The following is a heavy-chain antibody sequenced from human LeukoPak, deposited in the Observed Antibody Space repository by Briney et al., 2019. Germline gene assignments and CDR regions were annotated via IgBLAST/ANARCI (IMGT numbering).Heavy chain of an antibody. CDR1: GYTLTELS. Sequence: ASVKVSCKVSGYTLTELSMRWVRQAPGKGLEWMGGFDPEDGETIYAQKFQGRVTMTEDTSTDTAYMELSSLRSEDTAVYYCATGTSSWDILTGYSLDYWGQGTLVTVSS. V-gene: IGHV1-24*01. D-gene: IGHD3-9*01. J-gene: IGHJ4*02. CDR2: FDPEDGET. CDR3: ATGTSSWDILTGYSLDY.